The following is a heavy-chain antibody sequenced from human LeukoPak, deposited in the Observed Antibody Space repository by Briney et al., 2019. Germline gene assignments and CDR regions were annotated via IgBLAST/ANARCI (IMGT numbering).Heavy chain of an antibody. D-gene: IGHD5-12*01. CDR1: GFTFSRFW. J-gene: IGHJ4*02. CDR2: IKQDGSEK. CDR3: ARDRPESGYDNDY. V-gene: IGHV3-7*01. Sequence: GGSLRLSCAASGFTFSRFWMTRVRQAPGKGLEWVASIKQDGSEKYYVDSVKGRFTISRDNAKYSLYLQMNSLRTEDTAVYYCARDRPESGYDNDYWGQGTLVTVSS.